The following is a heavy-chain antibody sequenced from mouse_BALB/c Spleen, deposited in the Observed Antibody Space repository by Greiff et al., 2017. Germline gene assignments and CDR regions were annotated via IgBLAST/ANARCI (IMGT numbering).Heavy chain of an antibody. CDR2: IDPSDSYT. CDR3: ARGLDSSGSAWFAY. Sequence: QVQLQQPGAELVKPGASVKLSCKASGYTFTSYWMHWVKQRPGQGLEWIGVIDPSDSYTNYNQKFKGKATLTVDKSSSTAYMQLSSLTSEDSAVYYCARGLDSSGSAWFAYWGQGTLVTVSA. D-gene: IGHD3-2*01. V-gene: IGHV1-69*02. CDR1: GYTFTSYW. J-gene: IGHJ3*01.